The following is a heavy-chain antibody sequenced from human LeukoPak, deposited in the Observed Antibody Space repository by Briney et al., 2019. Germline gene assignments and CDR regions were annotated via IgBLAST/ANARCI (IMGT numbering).Heavy chain of an antibody. CDR3: ARGDTYYHYYMDV. Sequence: ASVTVSFKASGYTFTIYGISWVRQAPGQGREWMGWISAYNGNTNYAQKLQGRVTMTTDTSTSTAYMELRNLRSDDTAVYYCARGDTYYHYYMDVWGKGTTVTVSS. J-gene: IGHJ6*03. CDR1: GYTFTIYG. V-gene: IGHV1-18*01. CDR2: ISAYNGNT.